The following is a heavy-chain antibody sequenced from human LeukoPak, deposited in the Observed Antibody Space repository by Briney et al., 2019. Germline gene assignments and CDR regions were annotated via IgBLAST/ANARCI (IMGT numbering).Heavy chain of an antibody. CDR3: ARGITIFGVVIPFDY. CDR2: IYSGGST. CDR1: GFTVSSNY. Sequence: GGSLRLSCAASGFTVSSNYMSWVRQAPGKGLEWVSVIYSGGSTYYADSVKGRFTISRDNSKNTLYLQMNSLRAEDTAVYYCARGITIFGVVIPFDYWGQGTLVTVSS. V-gene: IGHV3-66*01. J-gene: IGHJ4*02. D-gene: IGHD3-3*01.